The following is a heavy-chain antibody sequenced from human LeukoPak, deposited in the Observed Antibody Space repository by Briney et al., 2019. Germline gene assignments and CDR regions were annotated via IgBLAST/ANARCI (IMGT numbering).Heavy chain of an antibody. V-gene: IGHV4-59*08. CDR3: ARHYSESYYYCGMDV. CDR1: GGSISSYY. CDR2: IYYSGST. Sequence: PSETLSLTCTVSGGSISSYYWSWIRQPPGKGLEWIGYIYYSGSTNRNPSLKSRVTMTIDTSKNQFSLKVTSVTTADTAVYYCARHYSESYYYCGMDVWGQGTTVTVSS. D-gene: IGHD1-26*01. J-gene: IGHJ6*02.